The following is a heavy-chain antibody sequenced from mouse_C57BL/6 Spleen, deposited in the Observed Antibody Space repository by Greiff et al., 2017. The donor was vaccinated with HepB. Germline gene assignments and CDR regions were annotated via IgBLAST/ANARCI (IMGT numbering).Heavy chain of an antibody. D-gene: IGHD2-12*01. J-gene: IGHJ4*01. CDR2: ISSGGSYT. CDR1: GFTFSSYG. Sequence: DVKLVESGGDLVKPGGSLKLSCAASGFTFSSYGMSWVRQTPDKRLEWVATISSGGSYTYYPDSVKGRFTISRDKAKNTLYLQMNSLKSEDTAMYYYARHSYGRGMDYWGQGTSVTVSS. CDR3: ARHSYGRGMDY. V-gene: IGHV5-6*02.